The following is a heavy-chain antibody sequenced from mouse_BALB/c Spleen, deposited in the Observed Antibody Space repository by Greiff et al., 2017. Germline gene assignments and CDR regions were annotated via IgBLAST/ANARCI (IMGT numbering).Heavy chain of an antibody. CDR3: ARGYYGSSGYCDY. V-gene: IGHV1-69*02. Sequence: QVQLQQPGAELVKPGAPVKLSCKASGYTFTSYWMNWVKQRPGRGLEWIGRIDPSDSETHYNQKFKDKATLTVDKSSSTAYIQLSSLTSEDSAVYYCARGYYGSSGYCDYWGQGTTLTVSS. CDR2: IDPSDSET. J-gene: IGHJ2*01. D-gene: IGHD1-1*01. CDR1: GYTFTSYW.